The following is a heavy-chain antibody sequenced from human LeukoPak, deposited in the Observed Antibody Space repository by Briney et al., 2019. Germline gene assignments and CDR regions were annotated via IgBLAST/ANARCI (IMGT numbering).Heavy chain of an antibody. Sequence: GGSLRLSCAASGFTFSNYAMSWVRQAPGKGLEWVSAISGSDGSTNYADSVKGRFTISRDNSKNTLYLQMNSLRAEDTAVYYCARDLPDSYYDSSAVGFDYWGQGTLVTVSS. D-gene: IGHD3-22*01. CDR2: ISGSDGST. CDR1: GFTFSNYA. CDR3: ARDLPDSYYDSSAVGFDY. J-gene: IGHJ4*02. V-gene: IGHV3-23*01.